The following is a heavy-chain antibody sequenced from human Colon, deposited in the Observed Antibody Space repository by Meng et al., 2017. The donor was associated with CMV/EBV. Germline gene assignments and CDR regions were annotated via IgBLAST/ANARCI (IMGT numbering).Heavy chain of an antibody. CDR2: ISWNGDRI. J-gene: IGHJ5*01. CDR1: GFIFEDYA. CDR3: VKDVGGTIMEATGWLES. V-gene: IGHV3-9*01. Sequence: GGSLRLSCVVSGFIFEDYAMHWVRLVPGKGLDGVSGISWNGDRIDYGDAVKGRFTVSRDNAKKSLYLEMQSLRAEDTALYYCVKDVGGTIMEATGWLESWGQGTLVTVSS. D-gene: IGHD1-26*01.